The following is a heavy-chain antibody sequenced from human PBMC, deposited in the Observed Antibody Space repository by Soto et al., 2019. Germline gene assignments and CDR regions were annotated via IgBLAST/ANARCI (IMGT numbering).Heavy chain of an antibody. V-gene: IGHV1-2*02. CDR1: GYNFIDYY. CDR3: ARPPGYISDWYYFDL. D-gene: IGHD3-9*01. J-gene: IGHJ4*02. Sequence: QVQLVQSGAEVKKPGASVTVSCEASGYNFIDYYIHWVRQAPGQGFEWMGRISPKSGGTNYAQKFEGRVTMTWDTSLNTAYMELSSLKSDDTAVYYCARPPGYISDWYYFDLWGQGTWVTVSS. CDR2: ISPKSGGT.